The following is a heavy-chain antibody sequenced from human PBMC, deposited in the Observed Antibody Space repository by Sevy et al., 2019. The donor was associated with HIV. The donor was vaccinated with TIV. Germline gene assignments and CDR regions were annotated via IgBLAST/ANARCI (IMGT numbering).Heavy chain of an antibody. J-gene: IGHJ5*02. CDR2: IHYSGST. V-gene: IGHV4-39*01. D-gene: IGHD2-2*01. CDR1: GGSISSRTYY. Sequence: SETLSLTCTVSGGSISSRTYYWGWVRQPPGKGLEWIGIIHYSGSTYYNPSLKSRVTISVDTSKNQFSLKLGFVTATDTAVYYCARVVPGNNWFDPWGQGTLVTVPS. CDR3: ARVVPGNNWFDP.